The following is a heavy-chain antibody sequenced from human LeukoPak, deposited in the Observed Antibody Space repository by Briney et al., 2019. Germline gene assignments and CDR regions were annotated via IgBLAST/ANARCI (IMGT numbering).Heavy chain of an antibody. Sequence: GGSLRLSRAASGFTFSNTWMSWVRQAPGKGLEWVSVMRSGGGTYYADSVKGRFTISRDNSKNTLYLQMESLRVEDTAVYYCAKHIRQQVVRDAFDMWGQGTMVTVSS. D-gene: IGHD6-13*01. CDR2: MRSGGGT. CDR3: AKHIRQQVVRDAFDM. CDR1: GFTFSNTW. V-gene: IGHV3-53*01. J-gene: IGHJ3*02.